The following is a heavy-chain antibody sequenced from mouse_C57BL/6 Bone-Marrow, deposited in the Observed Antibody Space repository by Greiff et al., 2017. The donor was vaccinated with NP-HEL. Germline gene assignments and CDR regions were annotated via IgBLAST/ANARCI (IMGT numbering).Heavy chain of an antibody. CDR2: IYPYNGVS. J-gene: IGHJ4*01. CDR1: GYSFTGYY. D-gene: IGHD1-1*01. V-gene: IGHV1-31*01. CDR3: ARGPLIYDYGSSYNYYARDY. Sequence: VQLQQSGPELVKPGASVKISCKASGYSFTGYYMHWVKQSHGNILDWIGYIYPYNGVSSYNQKFKGKATLTVDKSSSTAYMELRSLTSEDSAVYYCARGPLIYDYGSSYNYYARDYWGQGTSVTVSS.